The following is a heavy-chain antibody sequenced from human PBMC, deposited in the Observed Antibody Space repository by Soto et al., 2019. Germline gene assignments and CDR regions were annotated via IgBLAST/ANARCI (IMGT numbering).Heavy chain of an antibody. J-gene: IGHJ6*02. CDR3: ARLHGYCITSSCHGHYAMDV. CDR2: IYYSGST. D-gene: IGHD2-2*01. V-gene: IGHV4-39*01. Sequence: QLQLQESGPGLVKPSETLSLTCTVSSAPVSSSTYTWGWIRQPPGKGLEWDGSIYYSGSTYYNPSPDSRFTLSVDTPTHQFALKVTSVTAAVTAVYYCARLHGYCITSSCHGHYAMDVWGQGTTVTVSS. CDR1: SAPVSSSTYT.